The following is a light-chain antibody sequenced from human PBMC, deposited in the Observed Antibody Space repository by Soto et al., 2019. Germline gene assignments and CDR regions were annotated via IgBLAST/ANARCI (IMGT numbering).Light chain of an antibody. CDR1: QSVTRN. CDR3: QQYGDWPGA. CDR2: GAS. V-gene: IGKV3-15*01. Sequence: EIVMTQSPATLSVSAGERATLSCRASQSVTRNLAWYQQKPGQAPRLLIYGASTRATGIPARFSGSGSGTEFSLTISSLQSEDFAVYSCQQYGDWPGAFGGGTKVDIK. J-gene: IGKJ4*01.